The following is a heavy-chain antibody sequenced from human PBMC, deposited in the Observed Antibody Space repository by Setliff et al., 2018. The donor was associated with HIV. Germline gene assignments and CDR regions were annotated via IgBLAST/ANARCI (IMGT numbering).Heavy chain of an antibody. V-gene: IGHV7-4-1*02. CDR2: INTNTGNP. CDR1: GYTFSNYG. Sequence: ASVKVSCKASGYTFSNYGMNWVRQAPGQGLEWMGWINTNTGNPTYAQDFTGRFVFSLDTSVSTAYPQISSLKAEDTAVYYCARDHDYGDLSRNWFYMDVWGKGTTVTVS. CDR3: ARDHDYGDLSRNWFYMDV. D-gene: IGHD4-17*01. J-gene: IGHJ6*03.